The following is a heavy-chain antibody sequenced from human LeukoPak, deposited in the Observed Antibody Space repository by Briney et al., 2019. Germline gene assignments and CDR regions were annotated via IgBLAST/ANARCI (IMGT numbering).Heavy chain of an antibody. D-gene: IGHD2-21*01. CDR2: ISADSGNA. V-gene: IGHV1-18*01. CDR1: GYSFTTYG. Sequence: GASVKVSCKASGYSFTTYGISWVRQAPGQGLEWMGWISADSGNANYVQKFQGRVTMTKDTYTRTAYMELRSLRPDDTAVYYCAREDMIARIPLFDYWGQGTLVTVSS. J-gene: IGHJ4*02. CDR3: AREDMIARIPLFDY.